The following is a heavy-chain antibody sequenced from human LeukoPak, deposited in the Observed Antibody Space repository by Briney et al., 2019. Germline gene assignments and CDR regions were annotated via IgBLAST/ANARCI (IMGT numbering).Heavy chain of an antibody. D-gene: IGHD3-10*01. CDR3: AKGRTYYYGSGSYYTPGDWFDP. J-gene: IGHJ5*02. CDR2: ISNNGGYT. Sequence: GGSLRLSCAASGFTFSSSAMSWVRQAPGKGLEWVSAISNNGGYTYYADSVQGRFTISRDNSKSTLCLQMNSLRAEDTAVYYCAKGRTYYYGSGSYYTPGDWFDPWGQGTLVTVSS. V-gene: IGHV3-23*01. CDR1: GFTFSSSA.